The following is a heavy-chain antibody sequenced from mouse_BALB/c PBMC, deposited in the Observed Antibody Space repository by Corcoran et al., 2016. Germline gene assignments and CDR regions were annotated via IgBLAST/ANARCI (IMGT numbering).Heavy chain of an antibody. V-gene: IGHV3-6*02. CDR2: ISYDGTN. D-gene: IGHD1-2*01. J-gene: IGHJ2*01. Sequence: DVQLQESGPGPVKPSQSLSLTCSVTGYSITSGYYWNWIRQFPGNKLEWMGYISYDGTNNYNPSLKNRISITRDTSKNQFFLKLNSVTTEDTATYYCATLLRPFDYWGQGTTLTVSS. CDR1: GYSITSGYY. CDR3: ATLLRPFDY.